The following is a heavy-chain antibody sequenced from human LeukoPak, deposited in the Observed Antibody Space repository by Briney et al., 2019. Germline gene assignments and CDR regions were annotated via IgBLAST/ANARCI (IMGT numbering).Heavy chain of an antibody. CDR3: ARGDLSSGWYYFDY. V-gene: IGHV1-18*01. Sequence: ASVKVSCKASGYTSTSYGISWVRQAPGQGLEWMGWISAYNGNTNYAQKLQGRVTMTTDTSTSTAYMELRSLRSDDTAVYYCARGDLSSGWYYFDYWGQGTLVTVSS. J-gene: IGHJ4*02. CDR1: GYTSTSYG. CDR2: ISAYNGNT. D-gene: IGHD6-19*01.